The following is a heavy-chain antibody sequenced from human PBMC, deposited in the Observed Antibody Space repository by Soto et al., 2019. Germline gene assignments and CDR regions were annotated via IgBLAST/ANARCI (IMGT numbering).Heavy chain of an antibody. Sequence: GGSLRLSCAASGFTFSSYAMSWVRQAPGKGLGWVSAISGSGGSTYYAVSVKSRITINPDTSKNQFSLQLNSVTPEDTAVYYCARGDHYYDSRSFDIWGQGTMVTVSS. D-gene: IGHD3-22*01. CDR2: ISGSGGST. CDR3: ARGDHYYDSRSFDI. CDR1: GFTFSSYA. V-gene: IGHV3-23*01. J-gene: IGHJ3*02.